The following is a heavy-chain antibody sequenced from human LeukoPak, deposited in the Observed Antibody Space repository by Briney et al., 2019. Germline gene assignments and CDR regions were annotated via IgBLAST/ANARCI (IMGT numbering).Heavy chain of an antibody. CDR1: GFTFSSYG. J-gene: IGHJ4*02. V-gene: IGHV3-33*01. CDR2: IWYDGSNK. CDR3: ARDEAEMATITWYFDY. Sequence: GGSLRLSCAASGFTFSSYGMHWVRQAPGKGLEWVAVIWYDGSNKYYADSVKGRFTISRDNPKNTLYLQMNSLRAEDTAVYYCARDEAEMATITWYFDYWGQGTLVTVSS. D-gene: IGHD5-24*01.